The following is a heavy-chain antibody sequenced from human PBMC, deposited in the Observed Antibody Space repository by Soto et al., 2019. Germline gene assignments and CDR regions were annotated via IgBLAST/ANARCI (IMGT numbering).Heavy chain of an antibody. V-gene: IGHV4-31*03. CDR3: ARLRGSGGYSAYYFDS. J-gene: IGHJ4*02. Sequence: QVHLQESGPGLVRPSQTLSLTCTVSGSINSGGYYWSWVRQHPVKGLEWIGYIHYSGSTWYNPSLKSRISTSVDTSKDQFSLMLSSVTVADTGVYYCARLRGSGGYSAYYFDSWGQGMLVIVSS. D-gene: IGHD3-10*01. CDR2: IHYSGST. CDR1: GSINSGGYY.